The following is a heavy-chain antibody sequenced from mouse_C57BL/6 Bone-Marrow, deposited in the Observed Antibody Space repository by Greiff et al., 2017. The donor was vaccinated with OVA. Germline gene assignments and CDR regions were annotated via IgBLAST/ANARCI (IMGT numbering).Heavy chain of an antibody. CDR1: GYTFTSYD. V-gene: IGHV1-85*01. CDR3: ASGYYGSSYYAMDY. D-gene: IGHD1-1*01. J-gene: IGHJ4*01. Sequence: QVQLQQSGPELVKPGASVKLSCKASGYTFTSYDINWVKQRPGQGLEWIGWIYPRDGSTKYNEKFKGKATLTVDTSSSTAYMELHSLTSEDSAVYFCASGYYGSSYYAMDYWGQGTSVTVSS. CDR2: IYPRDGST.